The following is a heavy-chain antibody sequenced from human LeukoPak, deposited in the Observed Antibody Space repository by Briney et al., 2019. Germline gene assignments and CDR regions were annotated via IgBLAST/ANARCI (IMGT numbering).Heavy chain of an antibody. V-gene: IGHV3-74*01. CDR3: AKESSTWRQADTLFDY. CDR1: GLTFSSSW. J-gene: IGHJ4*02. D-gene: IGHD6-13*01. Sequence: GGSLRLSGAASGLTFSSSWMHWVRQAPGEGLVWVSRLNSDGSRTNYAESVKGRFIISRDNAKNTLYLQMNSLRIEDTAVYYCAKESSTWRQADTLFDYWGQGILVTVSS. CDR2: LNSDGSRT.